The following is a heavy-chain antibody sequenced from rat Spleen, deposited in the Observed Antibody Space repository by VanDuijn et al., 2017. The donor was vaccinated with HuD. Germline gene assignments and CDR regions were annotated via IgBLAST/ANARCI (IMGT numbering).Heavy chain of an antibody. Sequence: EVQLVESGGGLVQPGRSMKLSCAASGFTFSGYYMAWVRQAPKKGLEWVASISYEGGSSYYGDSVKGRFTISRDNAESTLYLQMNSLRSEDTATYYCARQSYGGYGGWFAYWGQGTLVTVSS. J-gene: IGHJ3*01. CDR3: ARQSYGGYGGWFAY. D-gene: IGHD1-11*01. V-gene: IGHV5-22*01. CDR2: ISYEGGSS. CDR1: GFTFSGYY.